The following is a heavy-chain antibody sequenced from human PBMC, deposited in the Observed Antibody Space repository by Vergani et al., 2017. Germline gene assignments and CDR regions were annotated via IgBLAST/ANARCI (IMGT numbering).Heavy chain of an antibody. D-gene: IGHD5-12*01. V-gene: IGHV3-23*01. CDR2: ISGSGGST. CDR3: ANANPRNSGYDYLYYYHAMDV. CDR1: GFTFNHYA. Sequence: EVQLLESGGDLVQPGGSLRLSCAASGFTFNHYAMNWVRQAPGKGLEWVSGISGSGGSTYYAGSVKGRFTISRDSSKNTLYLQMHSLSAGDTAVYYCANANPRNSGYDYLYYYHAMDVWGQGTTVTVSS. J-gene: IGHJ6*02.